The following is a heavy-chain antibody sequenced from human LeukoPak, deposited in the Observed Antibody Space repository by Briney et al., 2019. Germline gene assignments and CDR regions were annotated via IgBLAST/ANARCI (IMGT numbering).Heavy chain of an antibody. Sequence: ETLSLNCAVYGGSFSGYYWRWIRQPPGKGPGVIGEINHSGSTNYNPSLKSRVTISVDTSKNQFSLKLSSVTAADTAVYYCARAGCSSTSCRLGYWGQGTLVTVSS. V-gene: IGHV4-34*01. CDR2: INHSGST. CDR3: ARAGCSSTSCRLGY. J-gene: IGHJ4*02. D-gene: IGHD2-2*01. CDR1: GGSFSGYY.